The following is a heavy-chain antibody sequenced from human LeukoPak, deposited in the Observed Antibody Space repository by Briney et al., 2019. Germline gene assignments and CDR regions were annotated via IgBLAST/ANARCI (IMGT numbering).Heavy chain of an antibody. Sequence: GGSLRLSCAASGFTFSSYSMNWVRQAPGKGLEWVSSISSSSYIYYIDSVRGRFTISRDNAKNSLYLQMNSLRADDTAVYYCAFGDLGSAGWGQGTLVTVSS. D-gene: IGHD4-17*01. CDR2: ISSSSYI. V-gene: IGHV3-21*01. CDR3: AFGDLGSAG. CDR1: GFTFSSYS. J-gene: IGHJ4*02.